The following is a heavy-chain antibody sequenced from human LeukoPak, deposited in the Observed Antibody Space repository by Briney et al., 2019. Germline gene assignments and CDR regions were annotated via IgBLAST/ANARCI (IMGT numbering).Heavy chain of an antibody. CDR1: GFTFSSYW. D-gene: IGHD3-9*01. CDR3: ARDPILTGYYVNYFDY. J-gene: IGHJ4*02. V-gene: IGHV3-7*01. Sequence: GGSLRLSCAASGFTFSSYWMSWVRQAPGKGLEWVANIKQDGSEKYYVDSVKGRFTISRDNAKNSLYLQMNSLRAEDTAVYYCARDPILTGYYVNYFDYWGQGTLVTVSS. CDR2: IKQDGSEK.